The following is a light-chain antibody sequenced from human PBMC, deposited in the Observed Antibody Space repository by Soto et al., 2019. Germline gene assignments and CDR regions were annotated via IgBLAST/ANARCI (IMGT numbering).Light chain of an antibody. J-gene: IGKJ1*01. CDR1: QSVGSGY. CDR2: GGS. V-gene: IGKV3-20*01. CDR3: QQYSSSRT. Sequence: EIVLTQSPGTLSLSPGERATLSCRASQSVGSGYLAWYQQKPGQAPRLLIYGGSSRATGIPVRFSGSGSETDFTLTITRLEPEDFAVYYCQQYSSSRTFGQGTKVDIK.